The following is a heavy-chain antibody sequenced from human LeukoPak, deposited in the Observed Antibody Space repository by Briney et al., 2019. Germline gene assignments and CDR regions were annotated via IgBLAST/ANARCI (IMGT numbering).Heavy chain of an antibody. CDR1: GGSISSYY. Sequence: SETLSLTRTVSGGSISSYYWSWIRQPPGKGLEWIGYIYYSGSTNYNPSLKSRVTISVDTSKNQFSLKLSSVTAADTAVYYCARGTYYDSSGYFNDAFDIWGQGTMVTVSS. J-gene: IGHJ3*02. D-gene: IGHD3-22*01. V-gene: IGHV4-59*01. CDR3: ARGTYYDSSGYFNDAFDI. CDR2: IYYSGST.